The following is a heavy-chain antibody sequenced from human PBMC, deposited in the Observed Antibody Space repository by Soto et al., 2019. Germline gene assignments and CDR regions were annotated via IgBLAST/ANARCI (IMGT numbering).Heavy chain of an antibody. Sequence: PGGSLRLSCAASGLPFSSYSMSWVRQAPGKGLEWVSAISGSGGSTYYADSVKGRFTISRDNSKNTLYLQMNSLRAEDTAVYYCAKDFHDIVATIPWFDPWGQGTLVTVSS. CDR2: ISGSGGST. D-gene: IGHD5-12*01. CDR3: AKDFHDIVATIPWFDP. CDR1: GLPFSSYS. J-gene: IGHJ5*02. V-gene: IGHV3-23*01.